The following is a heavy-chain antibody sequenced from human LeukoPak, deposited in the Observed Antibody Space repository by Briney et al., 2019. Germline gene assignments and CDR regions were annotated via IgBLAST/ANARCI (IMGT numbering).Heavy chain of an antibody. Sequence: SETLSLTCTVSGGSISSYYWSWIRQPPGKGLEWIGYIYYSGSTNYNPSLKSRVTISVDTSKNQFSLKLSSVTAADTAVYYCARVQDATYYYDNSGDDAFDIWGQGTMVTVSS. CDR1: GGSISSYY. D-gene: IGHD3-22*01. V-gene: IGHV4-59*01. CDR3: ARVQDATYYYDNSGDDAFDI. CDR2: IYYSGST. J-gene: IGHJ3*02.